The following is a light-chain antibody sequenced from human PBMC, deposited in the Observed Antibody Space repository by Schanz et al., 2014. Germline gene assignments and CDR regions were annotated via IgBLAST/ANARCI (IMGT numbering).Light chain of an antibody. V-gene: IGKV3D-15*01. CDR3: QQYDDWPSIT. CDR1: QSIGSN. CDR2: GAS. J-gene: IGKJ5*01. Sequence: EIVLTQSPGTLSLSPGERATLSCRASQSIGSNYLAWFQQKPGQAPRLLISGASTRATGIPDRFSGSGSGTEFTLTISSLQSEDFAVYYCQQYDDWPSITFGQGTRLEIK.